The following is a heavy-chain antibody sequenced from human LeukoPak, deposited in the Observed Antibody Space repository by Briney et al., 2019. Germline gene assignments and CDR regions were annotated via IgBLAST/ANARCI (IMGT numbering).Heavy chain of an antibody. CDR1: GFTFDDYA. D-gene: IGHD3-10*01. Sequence: GGSLRLSCAASGFTFDDYAMHWVRQAPGKGLEWVSLISWDGGSTYYADSVKGRFTISRDNSKNSLYLQMNSLRAEDTALYYCAKDLGSGSYDDYYYYGMDVWGQGTTVTVSS. J-gene: IGHJ6*02. V-gene: IGHV3-43D*03. CDR3: AKDLGSGSYDDYYYYGMDV. CDR2: ISWDGGST.